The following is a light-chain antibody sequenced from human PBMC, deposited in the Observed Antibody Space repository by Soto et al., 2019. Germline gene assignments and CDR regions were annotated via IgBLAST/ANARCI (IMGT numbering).Light chain of an antibody. Sequence: IVMTQSPATLSVSPGERATLSCRASQSVSSNLAWYQQKPGQAPRLLIYGASTRATGIPARFSGSGSGTEFTLTISSLQSEDFAVYYCQQYNNWPRTFGQGTQFDIK. CDR3: QQYNNWPRT. V-gene: IGKV3-15*01. CDR1: QSVSSN. J-gene: IGKJ1*01. CDR2: GAS.